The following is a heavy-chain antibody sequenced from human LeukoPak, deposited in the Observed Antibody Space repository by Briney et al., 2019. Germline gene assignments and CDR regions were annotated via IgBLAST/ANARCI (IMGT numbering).Heavy chain of an antibody. D-gene: IGHD5-12*01. CDR3: ARRNRGYSGYDKGMDV. CDR2: IYTSGST. J-gene: IGHJ6*02. V-gene: IGHV4-4*07. Sequence: SETLSLTCIVSGGSISSYYWSWIRQPAGKGLEWIGRIYTSGSTNYNPSLKSRVTMSVDTSKNQFSLKLSSVTAADTAVYYCARRNRGYSGYDKGMDVWGQGTTVTVSS. CDR1: GGSISSYY.